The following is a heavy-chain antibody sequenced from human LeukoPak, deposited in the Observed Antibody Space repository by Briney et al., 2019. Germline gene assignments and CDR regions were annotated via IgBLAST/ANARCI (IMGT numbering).Heavy chain of an antibody. Sequence: GASVKVSCKASGYTFTSYAMNWVRQAPGQGLEWMGRIIPILGIANYAQKFQGRVTITADKSTSTAYMELSSLRSEDTAVYYCASDSGSYSAFDIWGQGTMVTVSS. CDR2: IIPILGIA. D-gene: IGHD1-26*01. CDR1: GYTFTSYA. J-gene: IGHJ3*02. CDR3: ASDSGSYSAFDI. V-gene: IGHV1-69*04.